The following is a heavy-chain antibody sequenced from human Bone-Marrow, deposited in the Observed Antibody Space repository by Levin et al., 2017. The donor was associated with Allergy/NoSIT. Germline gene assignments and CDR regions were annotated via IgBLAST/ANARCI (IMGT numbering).Heavy chain of an antibody. CDR3: ARVRGSSPTYWFDP. V-gene: IGHV4-39*07. Sequence: SETLSLTCTVSGGSISSSYSYWGWIRQPPGTGLEWVGNIYYSGSTSYNPSLKSRVTISVDTSKNQFSLKLSSVTAADTAIYYCARVRGSSPTYWFDPWGQGTLVSVSS. CDR2: IYYSGST. D-gene: IGHD6-13*01. J-gene: IGHJ5*02. CDR1: GGSISSSYSY.